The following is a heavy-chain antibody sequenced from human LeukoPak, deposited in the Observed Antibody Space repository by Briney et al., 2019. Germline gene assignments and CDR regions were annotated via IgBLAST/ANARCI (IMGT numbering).Heavy chain of an antibody. Sequence: ASVKVSCKASGYTFTSYGISWVRQAPGQGLEWMGWISAYNGNTNYAQKLQGRVTMTTDTSTSTAYMELRSLRSDDTAVYYCAGDLFSSGWYYYGMDVWGQGTTVTVSS. CDR2: ISAYNGNT. D-gene: IGHD6-19*01. V-gene: IGHV1-18*01. J-gene: IGHJ6*02. CDR3: AGDLFSSGWYYYGMDV. CDR1: GYTFTSYG.